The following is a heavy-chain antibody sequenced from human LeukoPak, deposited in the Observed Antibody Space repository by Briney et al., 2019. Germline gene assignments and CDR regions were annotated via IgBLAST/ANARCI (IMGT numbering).Heavy chain of an antibody. CDR2: IKQDGSEK. CDR1: GFIFNNYA. CDR3: ASGREYYGSGSYSY. Sequence: GGSLRLSCAGSGFIFNNYAMHWVRQAPGKGLEWVANIKQDGSEKYYVDSVKGRFTISRDNAKNSLYLQMNSLRAEDTAVYYCASGREYYGSGSYSYWGQGTLVTVSS. D-gene: IGHD3-10*01. V-gene: IGHV3-7*01. J-gene: IGHJ4*02.